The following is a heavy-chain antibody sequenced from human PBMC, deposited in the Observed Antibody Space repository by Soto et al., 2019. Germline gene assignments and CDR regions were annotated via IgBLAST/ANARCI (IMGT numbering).Heavy chain of an antibody. Sequence: GGSLRLSCAASGFTFSSYAMSWVRQAPGKGLEWVPAISGSGGSTYYADSVKGRFTISRDNSKNTLYLQMNSLRAEDTAVYYCAKDEQYSSGWYHYWGQGTLVTVSS. CDR1: GFTFSSYA. CDR2: ISGSGGST. J-gene: IGHJ4*02. D-gene: IGHD6-19*01. V-gene: IGHV3-23*01. CDR3: AKDEQYSSGWYHY.